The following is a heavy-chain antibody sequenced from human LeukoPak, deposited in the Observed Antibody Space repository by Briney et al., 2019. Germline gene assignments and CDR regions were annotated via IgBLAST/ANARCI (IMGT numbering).Heavy chain of an antibody. V-gene: IGHV3-30*04. CDR2: ISFDGSNE. J-gene: IGHJ4*02. CDR3: ARGSTFYPGY. Sequence: GGSLRLSCAASGFTFTTYAMHWVRQAPGKGLEWVALISFDGSNEYYADSVKGRFTISRDNSKTTLHLQMNTLRAEDTAVYYCARGSTFYPGYWGQGTLVTVSS. CDR1: GFTFTTYA. D-gene: IGHD2/OR15-2a*01.